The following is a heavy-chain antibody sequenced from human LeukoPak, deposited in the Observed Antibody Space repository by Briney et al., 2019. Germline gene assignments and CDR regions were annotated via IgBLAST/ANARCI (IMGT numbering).Heavy chain of an antibody. V-gene: IGHV3-23*01. Sequence: PGGSPRLSCAASGLTFSSYGMSRVRQAPGRGLEWVSAISTTGGTTYYADSVRGRFTISRDNSRNTLYLQMNSLRAEDTAIYYCAKNGDRGAYCSGGTCYPYYYYYMDVWGKGTTVTISS. J-gene: IGHJ6*03. CDR2: ISTTGGTT. CDR3: AKNGDRGAYCSGGTCYPYYYYYMDV. CDR1: GLTFSSYG. D-gene: IGHD2-15*01.